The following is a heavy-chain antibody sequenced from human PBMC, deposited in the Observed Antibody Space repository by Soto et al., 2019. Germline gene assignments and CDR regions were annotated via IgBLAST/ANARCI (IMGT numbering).Heavy chain of an antibody. CDR1: GFTFSSYW. V-gene: IGHV3-74*03. CDR2: INTDGSST. CDR3: VKAAARGDY. D-gene: IGHD3-10*01. Sequence: GGSLRLSCAASGFTFSSYWMHWVRQVPGKGLVWVSRINTDGSSTTYADSVKGRFTISRDNAKNTLYLQMNSLRAEDTAVYYCVKAAARGDYWGQGTLVTVSS. J-gene: IGHJ4*02.